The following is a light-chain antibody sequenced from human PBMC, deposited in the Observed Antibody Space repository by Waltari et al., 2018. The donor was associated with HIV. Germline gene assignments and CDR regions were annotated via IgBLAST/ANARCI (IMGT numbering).Light chain of an antibody. CDR2: DAS. J-gene: IGKJ4*01. CDR1: QSVSSD. V-gene: IGKV3-11*01. Sequence: EIVLTQSPATLSLSPGERATLSCRASQSVSSDLAWYQQEPGQAPRHLIYDASNRATGIPARCSCSGSGTDFTRTISSLEPEDFAVYYCKQRSNWLTFGGGTKVEIK. CDR3: KQRSNWLT.